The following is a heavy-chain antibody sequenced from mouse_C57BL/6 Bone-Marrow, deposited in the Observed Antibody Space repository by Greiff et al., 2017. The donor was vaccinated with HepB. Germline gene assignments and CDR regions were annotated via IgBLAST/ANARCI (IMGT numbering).Heavy chain of an antibody. V-gene: IGHV1-81*01. CDR1: GYTFTSYG. Sequence: QVQLKESGAELARPGASVKLSCKASGYTFTSYGISWVKQRTGQGLEWIGEIYPRSGNTYYNEKFKGKATLTADKSSSTAYMELRSLTSEDSAVYCCAREGDYGRGYFDYGGQGTTLTVSS. CDR3: AREGDYGRGYFDY. D-gene: IGHD1-1*01. J-gene: IGHJ2*01. CDR2: IYPRSGNT.